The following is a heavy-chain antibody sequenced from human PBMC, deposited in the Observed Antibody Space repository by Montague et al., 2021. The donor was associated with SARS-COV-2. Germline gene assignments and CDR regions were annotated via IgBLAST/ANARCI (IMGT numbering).Heavy chain of an antibody. CDR3: VRDTQYYDDNAWDGWFDP. Sequence: SETLSLTCTVAGGSIDSYYWGWVRRPAGEGLEWIGHVSQKGRTNXXPFRKSEATLSVDTSNNHCSLRLSSVTAADTAVYYCVRDTQYYDDNAWDGWFDPWGQGTLVTVSS. CDR1: GGSIDSYY. D-gene: IGHD3-16*01. CDR2: VSQKGRT. V-gene: IGHV4-59*01. J-gene: IGHJ5*02.